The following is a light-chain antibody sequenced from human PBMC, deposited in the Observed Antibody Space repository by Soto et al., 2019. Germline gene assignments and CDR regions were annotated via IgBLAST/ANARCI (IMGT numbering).Light chain of an antibody. CDR2: DAS. V-gene: IGKV3-20*01. J-gene: IGKJ3*01. CDR3: QQYGRSAGLFT. Sequence: EIVLTQSPGTLSLSPGERATLSCRASQSVSNTYLAWYQQKPGQAPRLLIYDASSRATGIPDRFSGSGSGTDFTLTISRLEPEHFAVYYCQQYGRSAGLFTFGPGTKVDIK. CDR1: QSVSNTY.